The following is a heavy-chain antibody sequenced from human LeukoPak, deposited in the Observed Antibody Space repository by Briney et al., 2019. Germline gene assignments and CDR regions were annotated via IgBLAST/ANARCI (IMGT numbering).Heavy chain of an antibody. Sequence: SETLSLTCTVSGYSISSGYYWGWVRQPPGKGLEWIGTVYHSGSTYYNPSLRSRVTISVETSKNQFSLKVKSMTAADTAVYYCARVPGVYYDRLTGYGSGWFDPWGQGTLVTVSS. CDR2: VYHSGST. J-gene: IGHJ5*02. D-gene: IGHD3-9*01. CDR3: ARVPGVYYDRLTGYGSGWFDP. CDR1: GYSISSGYY. V-gene: IGHV4-38-2*02.